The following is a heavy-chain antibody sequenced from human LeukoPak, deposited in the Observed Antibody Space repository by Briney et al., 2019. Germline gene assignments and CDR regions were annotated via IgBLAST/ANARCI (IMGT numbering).Heavy chain of an antibody. J-gene: IGHJ4*02. CDR3: ARGDFLEWLFQEDY. D-gene: IGHD3-3*01. V-gene: IGHV3-74*01. CDR2: INSDGSST. Sequence: GGSLRLSCAASGFTFSTYWMHWVRQAPGKGLVWVSRINSDGSSTSYADSVKGRFTISRDNAKNTLYLQMNSLRAEDTAVYYCARGDFLEWLFQEDYWGQGTPVTVSS. CDR1: GFTFSTYW.